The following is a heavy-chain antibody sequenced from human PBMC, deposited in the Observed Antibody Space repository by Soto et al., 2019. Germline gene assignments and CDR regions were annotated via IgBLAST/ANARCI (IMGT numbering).Heavy chain of an antibody. Sequence: EVQLLESGGGLVQPGGSLRLSCAASGFTFSSYAMSWVRQAPGKGLEWVSAISGSGGSTYYADSVKGRFTISRDNSKNTLYLQMNSLRAEDTAVYYCAKDRTQWLVHPEDFDYWGQGTLVTVSS. CDR1: GFTFSSYA. CDR3: AKDRTQWLVHPEDFDY. J-gene: IGHJ4*02. CDR2: ISGSGGST. V-gene: IGHV3-23*01. D-gene: IGHD6-19*01.